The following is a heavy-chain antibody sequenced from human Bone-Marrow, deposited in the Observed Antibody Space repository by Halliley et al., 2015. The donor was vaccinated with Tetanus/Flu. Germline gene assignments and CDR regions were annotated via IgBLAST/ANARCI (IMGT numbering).Heavy chain of an antibody. CDR3: AKDWYGSGTYPHYHYYGMDV. CDR1: GFSISDYW. J-gene: IGHJ6*02. CDR2: IEKDGSEK. D-gene: IGHD3-10*01. Sequence: SLRLSCAASGFSISDYWMNWVRQAPGKGLEWVANIEKDGSEKNYVDSVKGRFTISRDNAKNSLYLQMNSLRAEDTAVYFCAKDWYGSGTYPHYHYYGMDVWGQGTTVTVSS. V-gene: IGHV3-7*03.